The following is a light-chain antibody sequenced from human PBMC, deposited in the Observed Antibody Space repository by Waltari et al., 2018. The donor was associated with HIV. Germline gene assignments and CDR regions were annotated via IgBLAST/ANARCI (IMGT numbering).Light chain of an antibody. J-gene: IGKJ1*01. CDR1: QNIISG. Sequence: IQMTQSPSTLSASVRDRVTITCRDSQNIISGLAWYQQKPVKAPELLIFKASSLESGIPSRVSGSRSGTYFTLAISSLQPDGYATYYGQQYNTFSSFRQWTKVEIK. V-gene: IGKV1-5*03. CDR2: KAS. CDR3: QQYNTFSS.